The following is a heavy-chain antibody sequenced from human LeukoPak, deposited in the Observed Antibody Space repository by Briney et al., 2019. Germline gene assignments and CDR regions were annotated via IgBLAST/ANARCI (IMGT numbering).Heavy chain of an antibody. CDR3: ARDIPLYYDFWSGYYLGKNWFDP. CDR1: GGSISSYY. J-gene: IGHJ5*02. V-gene: IGHV4-59*12. D-gene: IGHD3-3*01. Sequence: SETLSLTCTVSGGSISSYYWSWIRQPPGKGLEWIGYIYYSGSTYYNPSLKSRVTISVDTSKNQFSLKLSSVTAADTAVYYCARDIPLYYDFWSGYYLGKNWFDPWGQGTLVTVSS. CDR2: IYYSGST.